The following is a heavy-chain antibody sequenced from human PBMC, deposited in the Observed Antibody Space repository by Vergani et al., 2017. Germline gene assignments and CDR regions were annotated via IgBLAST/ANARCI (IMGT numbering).Heavy chain of an antibody. Sequence: QVQLVQSGAEVKKPGASVKVSCKASGYTFTGYYMHWVRQAPGQGLEWMGWINPNSGGTNYAQKFQGRVTMTRDTSIRTAYMELSRLRSDDTAVYYCARSVRYCSSTSCYKGAGDYWGQGTLVTVSS. J-gene: IGHJ4*02. CDR2: INPNSGGT. D-gene: IGHD2-2*02. CDR1: GYTFTGYY. V-gene: IGHV1-2*02. CDR3: ARSVRYCSSTSCYKGAGDY.